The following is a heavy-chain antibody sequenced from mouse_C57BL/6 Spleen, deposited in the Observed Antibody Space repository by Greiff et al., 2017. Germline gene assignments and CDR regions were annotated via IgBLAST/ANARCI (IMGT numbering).Heavy chain of an antibody. V-gene: IGHV1-39*01. CDR3: ARSGPLPGGFDY. J-gene: IGHJ2*01. D-gene: IGHD3-1*01. CDR2: ISPNYGTI. Sequence: EVQGVESGPELVKPGASGRISCKASGYPFTDYNRNWGKQSNGKSLEGIGVISPNYGTISYNQKFKGKATLTVDQSSSTAYMQLNSLTSEDSAVYYCARSGPLPGGFDYWGQGTTLTVSS. CDR1: GYPFTDYN.